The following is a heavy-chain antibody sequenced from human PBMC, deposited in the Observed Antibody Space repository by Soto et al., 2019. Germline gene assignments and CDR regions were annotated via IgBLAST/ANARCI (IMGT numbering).Heavy chain of an antibody. CDR3: ARGRGGISVD. V-gene: IGHV4-34*01. Sequence: QVQLQQWGAGLLKPSETLSLTCAVYGGSFSGYYWSWFRQPPGKGLEWIGEINHSGSTNYNPSLKSRVTISVDTSKNQFSLKLSSVTAADTAVYYCARGRGGISVDWGQGTLVTVSS. CDR2: INHSGST. D-gene: IGHD3-10*01. CDR1: GGSFSGYY. J-gene: IGHJ4*02.